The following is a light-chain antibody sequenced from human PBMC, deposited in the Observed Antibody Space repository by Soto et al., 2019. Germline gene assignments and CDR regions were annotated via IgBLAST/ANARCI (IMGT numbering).Light chain of an antibody. CDR1: QSINSN. V-gene: IGKV1-9*01. J-gene: IGKJ1*01. CDR2: AAS. Sequence: DIQMTQSPSSLSASVGDIVTITCRASQSINSNLNWFQQKPGRAPNVLISAASTLQSGVPSRFSGSGSGTEFTLTISSLQPEDFATYYCQQLNSYPRTFGQGTKVDIK. CDR3: QQLNSYPRT.